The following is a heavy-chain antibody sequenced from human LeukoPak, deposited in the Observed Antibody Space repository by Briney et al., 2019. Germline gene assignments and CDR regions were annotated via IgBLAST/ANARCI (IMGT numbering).Heavy chain of an antibody. D-gene: IGHD4-17*01. CDR3: ARGYYGDYGAADAFDI. V-gene: IGHV1-69*06. CDR1: GDTFSSYA. J-gene: IGHJ3*02. Sequence: ASVKVSCKASGDTFSSYAISWVRQAPGHGLEWMGGIIPIFGTANYSQNFQGRVTITADKSTSTAYMELSSLRSEDTAVYYCARGYYGDYGAADAFDIWGQGTMVTVSS. CDR2: IIPIFGTA.